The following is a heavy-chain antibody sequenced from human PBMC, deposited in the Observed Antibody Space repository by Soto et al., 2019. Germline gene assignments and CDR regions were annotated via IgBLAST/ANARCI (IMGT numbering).Heavy chain of an antibody. Sequence: SETLSLTCTVSGGSISSSSYYWGWIRQPPGKGLEWIGSIYYSGSTYYNPSLKSRVTISVDTSKNQFSLKLSSVTAADTAVYYCARHGGYSYGPRDYYGMDVSGQGTTVTVSS. D-gene: IGHD5-18*01. CDR2: IYYSGST. J-gene: IGHJ6*02. V-gene: IGHV4-39*01. CDR1: GGSISSSSYY. CDR3: ARHGGYSYGPRDYYGMDV.